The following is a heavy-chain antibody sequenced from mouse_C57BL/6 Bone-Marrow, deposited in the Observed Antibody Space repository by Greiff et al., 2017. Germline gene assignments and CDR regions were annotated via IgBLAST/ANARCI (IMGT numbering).Heavy chain of an antibody. J-gene: IGHJ3*01. CDR1: GFTFSSYG. Sequence: EVKVVESGGDLVKPGGSLKLSCAASGFTFSSYGMSWVRQTPDKRLAWVATISSGGSYNYYPDSVKGRFTISRDNAKNTLYLQMSSLKSEDTAMYYCARQYYGSGTWFAYWGQGTLVTVSA. CDR2: ISSGGSYN. V-gene: IGHV5-6*01. CDR3: ARQYYGSGTWFAY. D-gene: IGHD1-1*01.